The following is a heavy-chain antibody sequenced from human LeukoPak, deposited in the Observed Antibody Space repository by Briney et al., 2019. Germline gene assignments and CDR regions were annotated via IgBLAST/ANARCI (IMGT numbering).Heavy chain of an antibody. CDR3: AKRYSGYGSFDY. Sequence: PGGSLRLSCAASGFTFEIYWKSWVRQAPGKGREGVANIRKDGSEKNYVDSVKGRFPISRDNSKNTLYLQMNSLRAEDTALYYCAKRYSGYGSFDYWGQGTLVTVSS. V-gene: IGHV3-7*05. CDR2: IRKDGSEK. CDR1: GFTFEIYW. D-gene: IGHD5-12*01. J-gene: IGHJ4*02.